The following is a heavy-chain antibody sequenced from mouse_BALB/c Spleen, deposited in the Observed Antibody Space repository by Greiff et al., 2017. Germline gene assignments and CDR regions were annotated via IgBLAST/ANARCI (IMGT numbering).Heavy chain of an antibody. J-gene: IGHJ4*01. V-gene: IGHV14-4*02. CDR3: RGHYYAMDY. CDR1: GFNIKDYY. Sequence: EVQLQESGAELVRSGASVKLSCTASGFNIKDYYMHWVKQRPEQGLEWIGWIDPENGDTEYAPKFQGKATMTADTSSNTAYLQLSSLTSEDTAVYYCRGHYYAMDYWGQGTSVTVSS. CDR2: IDPENGDT.